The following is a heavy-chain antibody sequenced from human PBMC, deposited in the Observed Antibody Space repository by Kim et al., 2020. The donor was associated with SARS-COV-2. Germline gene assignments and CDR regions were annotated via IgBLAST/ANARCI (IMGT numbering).Heavy chain of an antibody. D-gene: IGHD3-10*01. V-gene: IGHV1-46*01. CDR2: INPSGGST. J-gene: IGHJ5*02. Sequence: ASVKVSCKASGYTFTSYYMHWVRQAPGQGLEWMGIINPSGGSTSYAQKFQGRVTMTRDTSTSTVYMELSSLRSEDTAVYYCARDRGGVLLWFGSRRPTHLKKDVWFDPWGQGTLVTVSS. CDR3: ARDRGGVLLWFGSRRPTHLKKDVWFDP. CDR1: GYTFTSYY.